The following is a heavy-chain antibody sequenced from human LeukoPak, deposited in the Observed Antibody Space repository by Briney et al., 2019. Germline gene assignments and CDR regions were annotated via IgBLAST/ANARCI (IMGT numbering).Heavy chain of an antibody. Sequence: GGSLRLSCAASGFTFSSYSMNWVRQAPGKGLEWVPYISSSSSTIYYADSVKGRFTISRDNAKNSLYPQMNSLRAEDTAVYYCARDQVVYSSSVDAFDIWGQGTMVTVSS. CDR3: ARDQVVYSSSVDAFDI. CDR2: ISSSSSTI. V-gene: IGHV3-48*01. J-gene: IGHJ3*02. CDR1: GFTFSSYS. D-gene: IGHD6-6*01.